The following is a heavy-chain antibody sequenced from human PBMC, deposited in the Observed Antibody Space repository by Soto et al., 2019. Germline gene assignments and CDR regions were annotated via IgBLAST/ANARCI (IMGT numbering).Heavy chain of an antibody. D-gene: IGHD1-7*01. V-gene: IGHV4-61*01. Sequence: SETLSLTCTVSGGSVSSDRYYWSWIRQPPGKGLEWIGYIYYNGRTDYNPSLKSRVTISLDTSKNQFSLKLSSVTAADTAVYYCARDWNFGNYGLDVWGQGTSVTVSS. CDR2: IYYNGRT. CDR3: ARDWNFGNYGLDV. CDR1: GGSVSSDRYY. J-gene: IGHJ6*02.